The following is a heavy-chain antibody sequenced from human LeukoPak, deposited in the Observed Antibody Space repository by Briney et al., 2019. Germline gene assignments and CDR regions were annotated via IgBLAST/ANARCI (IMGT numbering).Heavy chain of an antibody. CDR1: GGSFSGYY. CDR3: ARRPPGDPLSYYFDY. J-gene: IGHJ4*02. Sequence: SETLSLTCAVYGGSFSGYYWSWIRQPPGKGLEWIGEINHSGSTNYNPSLKSRVTISVDTSKNQFSLKLSSVTAADTAVYYCARRPPGDPLSYYFDYWGQGTLVTVSS. V-gene: IGHV4-34*01. D-gene: IGHD3-16*02. CDR2: INHSGST.